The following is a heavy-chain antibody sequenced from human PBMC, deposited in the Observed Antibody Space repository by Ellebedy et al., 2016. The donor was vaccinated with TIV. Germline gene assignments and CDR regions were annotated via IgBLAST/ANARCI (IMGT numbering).Heavy chain of an antibody. V-gene: IGHV3-74*01. J-gene: IGHJ4*02. Sequence: GGSLRLSCAASAFTFRNYWMHWVRHTPGKGLEWVSRISSDGGSTVYADSVKGRFTISRDNSKNALYLQMSSLRAEDTAVYYCAKVIVTGDRCRGFLESWGQGTLVTVSS. D-gene: IGHD7-27*01. CDR1: AFTFRNYW. CDR3: AKVIVTGDRCRGFLES. CDR2: ISSDGGST.